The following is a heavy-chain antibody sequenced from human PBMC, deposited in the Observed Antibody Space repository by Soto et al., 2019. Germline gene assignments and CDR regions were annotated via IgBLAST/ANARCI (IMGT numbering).Heavy chain of an antibody. CDR1: GDSINSGAYC. J-gene: IGHJ4*02. Sequence: PSETLSLTCAVSGDSINSGAYCWNWIRQPPGKGLEWIGYIYHTGRAYYNPSLKSRVTVSVDESRSQFSLNLNSVTAADTAVYFCARAVRGSAMDYWGQGILVT. D-gene: IGHD3-10*01. V-gene: IGHV4-30-2*01. CDR2: IYHTGRA. CDR3: ARAVRGSAMDY.